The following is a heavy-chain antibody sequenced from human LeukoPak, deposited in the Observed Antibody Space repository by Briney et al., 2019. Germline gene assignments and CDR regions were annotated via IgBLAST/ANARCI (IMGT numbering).Heavy chain of an antibody. V-gene: IGHV3-23*01. CDR3: AKAGSYSDGWYYFDY. Sequence: GGSLRLPCAASGFTFSSYAMSWVRQAPGKGLEWVSGISGSGGSTNYADSVKGRFTISRDKSKNTLYLQMNSLRAEGTAVYYCAKAGSYSDGWYYFDYWGQGTLVTVSS. J-gene: IGHJ4*02. D-gene: IGHD5-24*01. CDR2: ISGSGGST. CDR1: GFTFSSYA.